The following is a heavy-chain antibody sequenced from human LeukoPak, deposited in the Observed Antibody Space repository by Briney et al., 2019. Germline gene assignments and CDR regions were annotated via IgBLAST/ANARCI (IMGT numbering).Heavy chain of an antibody. CDR3: ARAGGYCSGGSCYYYYGMDV. J-gene: IGHJ6*02. D-gene: IGHD2-15*01. Sequence: PGGSLRLSCAASGFTFSSYAMSWVRQAPGKGLEWVSAISGSGGSTYYADSVKGRFTISRDNAKNSLYLQMNSLRAEDTAVYYCARAGGYCSGGSCYYYYGMDVWGQGTTVTVSS. CDR1: GFTFSSYA. CDR2: ISGSGGST. V-gene: IGHV3-23*01.